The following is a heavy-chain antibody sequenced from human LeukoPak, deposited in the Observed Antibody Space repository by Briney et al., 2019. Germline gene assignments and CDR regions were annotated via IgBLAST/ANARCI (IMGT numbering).Heavy chain of an antibody. J-gene: IGHJ4*02. Sequence: SQTLSLTCTVSGGSISSGGYYWSWIRQPAGKGLEWIGRIYTSGSTNYNPSLKSRVTMSVDTSKNQFSLKLSSVTAADTAVYYCASGPGVSSGWYNYWGQGTLVAVSS. D-gene: IGHD6-19*01. CDR1: GGSISSGGYY. CDR3: ASGPGVSSGWYNY. V-gene: IGHV4-61*02. CDR2: IYTSGST.